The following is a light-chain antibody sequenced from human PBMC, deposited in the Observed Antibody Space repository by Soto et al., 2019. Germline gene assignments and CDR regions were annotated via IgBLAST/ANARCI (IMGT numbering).Light chain of an antibody. V-gene: IGKV3-15*01. CDR3: RQYNNWPPWT. J-gene: IGKJ1*01. CDR2: GVS. CDR1: QSVSSN. Sequence: EIVMTQSPATLSVSPGERATLSCRASQSVSSNLAWYQQKPGQAPRLLIYGVSTRATGIPGRFSGSGSGTEFTLTISSLQSEDFAVYYCRQYNNWPPWTFGQGTKVEIK.